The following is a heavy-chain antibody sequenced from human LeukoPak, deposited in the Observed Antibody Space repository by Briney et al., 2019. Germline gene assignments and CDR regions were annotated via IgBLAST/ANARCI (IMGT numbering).Heavy chain of an antibody. D-gene: IGHD1-26*01. J-gene: IGHJ6*03. CDR2: INPNSGGT. CDR1: GYTFTGYY. Sequence: ASVKVSCKASGYTFTGYYMHWVRQAPGQGLEWMGWINPNSGGTNYAQKFQGRVTMTRDTSISTAYMELSRLRSDDTAVYYCARGEAPAGHYYYYYYMDVWGKGTTVTVSS. V-gene: IGHV1-2*02. CDR3: ARGEAPAGHYYYYYYMDV.